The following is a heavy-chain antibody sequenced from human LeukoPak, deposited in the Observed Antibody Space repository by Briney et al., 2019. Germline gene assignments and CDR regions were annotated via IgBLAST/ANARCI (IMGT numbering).Heavy chain of an antibody. CDR2: IYTSGST. CDR1: GGSISSYY. Sequence: SETLSLTCTGSGGSISSYYWSWIRQPAGKGLEWIGRIYTSGSTNYNPSLKSRVTMSVDTSKNQFSLKLSSVTAADTAVYYCARFLGGGSVRAFDIWGQGTMVTVSS. V-gene: IGHV4-4*07. D-gene: IGHD2-15*01. J-gene: IGHJ3*02. CDR3: ARFLGGGSVRAFDI.